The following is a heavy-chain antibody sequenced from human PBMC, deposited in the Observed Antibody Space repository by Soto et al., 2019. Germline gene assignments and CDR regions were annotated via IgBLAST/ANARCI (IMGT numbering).Heavy chain of an antibody. J-gene: IGHJ4*02. Sequence: ASVKVSCKASGGTFSSYAISWVRQAPGQGLEWMGIINPSGGSTSYAQKFQGRVTMTRDTSTSTVYMELSSLRSEDTAVYYCARDQIAVAGPHIDYWGQGTLVTVSS. CDR1: GGTFSSYA. D-gene: IGHD6-19*01. CDR3: ARDQIAVAGPHIDY. CDR2: INPSGGST. V-gene: IGHV1-46*03.